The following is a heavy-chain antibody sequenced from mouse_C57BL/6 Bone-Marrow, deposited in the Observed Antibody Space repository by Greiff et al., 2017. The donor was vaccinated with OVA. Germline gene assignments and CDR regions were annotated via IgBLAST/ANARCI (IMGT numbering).Heavy chain of an antibody. V-gene: IGHV10-3*01. D-gene: IGHD3-1*01. CDR1: GFTFNTYA. J-gene: IGHJ1*03. CDR3: VRRGDIGDYWYFDV. CDR2: IRSKSSNYAT. Sequence: EVQLQESGGGLVQPKGSLKLSCAASGFTFNTYAMHWVRQAPGKGLEWVARIRSKSSNYATYYADSVKDRFTISRDDSQSMLYLQMNNLKTEDTAMYYCVRRGDIGDYWYFDVWGTGTTVTVSS.